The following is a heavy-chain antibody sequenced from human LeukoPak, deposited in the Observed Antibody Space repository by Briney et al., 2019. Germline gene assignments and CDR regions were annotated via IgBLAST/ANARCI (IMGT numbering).Heavy chain of an antibody. V-gene: IGHV3-53*01. CDR1: GFTVSSNY. D-gene: IGHD3-10*01. CDR3: GSMVRGVPG. CDR2: IYSGGST. Sequence: GGSLRLSCAASGFTVSSNYMSWVRQAPGKGLEWVSVIYSGGSTYYADSVKGRFTISRDNSKDTLCLQMNSLRAGDTAVYYCGSMVRGVPGWGQGTLVTVSS. J-gene: IGHJ4*02.